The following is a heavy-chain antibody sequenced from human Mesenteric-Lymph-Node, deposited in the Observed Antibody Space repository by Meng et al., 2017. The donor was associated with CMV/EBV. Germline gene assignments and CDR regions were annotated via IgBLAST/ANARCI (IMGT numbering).Heavy chain of an antibody. J-gene: IGHJ4*02. V-gene: IGHV3-23*01. CDR1: GFTFSSYA. CDR3: ANMITFGGVIVD. CDR2: ISGSGGST. D-gene: IGHD3-16*02. Sequence: SCAASGFTFSSYAMSWVRQAPGKGLEWVSAISGSGGSTYYADSVKGRFTISRDNSKNTLYLQMNSLRAEDTAVYYCANMITFGGVIVDWGQGTLVTVSS.